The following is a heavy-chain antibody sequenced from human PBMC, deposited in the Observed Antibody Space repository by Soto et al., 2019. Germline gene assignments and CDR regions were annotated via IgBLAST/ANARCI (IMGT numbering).Heavy chain of an antibody. CDR1: GGTIRSNA. Sequence: GASVKLSCKDSGGTIRSNAISWVRQAPKQGLEWMGGIIPIFGTANYAQKFQGRVTITADESTSTAYMELSSLRSEDTAVYYCASGYSYARGPLYYFDYWGQGTLVTVSS. J-gene: IGHJ4*02. V-gene: IGHV1-69*13. CDR2: IIPIFGTA. D-gene: IGHD5-18*01. CDR3: ASGYSYARGPLYYFDY.